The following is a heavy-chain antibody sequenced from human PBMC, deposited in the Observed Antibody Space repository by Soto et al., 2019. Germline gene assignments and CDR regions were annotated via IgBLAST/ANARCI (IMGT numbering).Heavy chain of an antibody. CDR2: ISGDGGST. CDR1: GFTFSRYA. Sequence: EVQLLESGGGLVQPGGSLRLSCAASGFTFSRYAMSWVRQAPGKGLEWVSGISGDGGSTYYADSVKGRFTISRDNSKNTLHLQMNTLRAEDTAVYYCAQNTYFDYWGRGTLVTVSS. CDR3: AQNTYFDY. J-gene: IGHJ4*02. V-gene: IGHV3-23*01.